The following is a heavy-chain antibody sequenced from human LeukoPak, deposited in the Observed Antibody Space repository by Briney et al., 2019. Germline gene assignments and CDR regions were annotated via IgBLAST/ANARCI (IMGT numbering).Heavy chain of an antibody. CDR1: GFTFSDYY. J-gene: IGHJ4*02. Sequence: PGRSLRLSCAASGFTFSDYYMSWIRQAPGKGLEWVSYISSSGSTIYYADSVKGRFTISRDNAKNSLYLQMNSLRAEDTAVYYCARDTDFDWLFTIDYWGQGTLVTVSS. CDR2: ISSSGSTI. V-gene: IGHV3-11*01. D-gene: IGHD3-9*01. CDR3: ARDTDFDWLFTIDY.